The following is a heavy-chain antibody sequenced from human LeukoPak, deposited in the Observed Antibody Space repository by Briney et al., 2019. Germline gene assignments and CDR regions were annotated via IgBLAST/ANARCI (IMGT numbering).Heavy chain of an antibody. V-gene: IGHV3-7*03. CDR3: ARGGAPDN. J-gene: IGHJ4*02. D-gene: IGHD1-26*01. CDR2: IKQDGSEK. Sequence: QSGGSLRLSCAASGFTFSSYWMSWVRQAPGKGLEWVANIKQDGSEKYYVDSVKGRFAISRDNAENSVYLQMNSLRAEDTALYYCARGGAPDNWGQGTLVTVSS. CDR1: GFTFSSYW.